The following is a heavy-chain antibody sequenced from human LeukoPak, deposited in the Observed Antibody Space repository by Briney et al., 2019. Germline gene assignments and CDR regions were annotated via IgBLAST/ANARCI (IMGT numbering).Heavy chain of an antibody. J-gene: IGHJ3*02. CDR1: GDSISSGDYY. CDR3: ARGLLWFGESDDAFDI. D-gene: IGHD3-10*01. Sequence: SETLSLTCTVSGDSISSGDYYWSWVRQPPGKGLEWIGYIYYSGSTNYNPSLKSRVTISVDTSKNQFSLKLSSVTAADTAVYYCARGLLWFGESDDAFDIWGQGTMVTVSS. V-gene: IGHV4-61*08. CDR2: IYYSGST.